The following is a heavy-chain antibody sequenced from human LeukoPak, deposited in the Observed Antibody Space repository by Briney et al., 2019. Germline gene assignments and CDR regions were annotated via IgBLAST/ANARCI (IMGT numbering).Heavy chain of an antibody. V-gene: IGHV1-46*01. J-gene: IGHJ5*02. CDR2: INPSGGST. Sequence: ASVKVSCKASGYTFTSYYMHWVRQAPGQGLEWMGIINPSGGSTSYAQKFQGRATMTRDTSTSTVYMELSSLRSEDTAVYYCASISGGSGSYFANQDRNWFDPWGQGTLVTVSS. CDR3: ASISGGSGSYFANQDRNWFDP. CDR1: GYTFTSYY. D-gene: IGHD3-10*01.